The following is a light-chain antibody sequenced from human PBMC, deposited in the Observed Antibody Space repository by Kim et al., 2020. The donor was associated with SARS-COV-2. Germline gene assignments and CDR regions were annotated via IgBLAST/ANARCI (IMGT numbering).Light chain of an antibody. CDR1: TSGVGGYNY. V-gene: IGLV2-14*03. J-gene: IGLJ3*02. CDR2: DVS. CDR3: SSYTSSSTLV. Sequence: GQSITISCTGTTSGVGGYNYVSWYQQHPGKTPKRMIYDVSNRPSGVSKRFSGSKSGNKASLTISGLQAEDEADYYCSSYTSSSTLVFGGGTQLTVL.